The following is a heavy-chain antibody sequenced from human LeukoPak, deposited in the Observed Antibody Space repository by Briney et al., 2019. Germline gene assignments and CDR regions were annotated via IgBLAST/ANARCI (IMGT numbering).Heavy chain of an antibody. CDR2: ISSSSSYI. Sequence: GGSLRLSCAASGFTFSSYSMNWVRQAPGKGLEWVSSISSSSSYIYYADSVKGRFTISRDNAKNSLYLQMNSLRAEDTAVYYCARVGDSDYVRGLDYWGQGTLVTVSS. J-gene: IGHJ4*02. CDR1: GFTFSSYS. V-gene: IGHV3-21*01. D-gene: IGHD3-16*01. CDR3: ARVGDSDYVRGLDY.